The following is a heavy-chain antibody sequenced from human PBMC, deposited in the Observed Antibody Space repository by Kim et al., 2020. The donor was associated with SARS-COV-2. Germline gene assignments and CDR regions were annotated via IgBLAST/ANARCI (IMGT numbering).Heavy chain of an antibody. J-gene: IGHJ4*01. CDR1: GFTLSNNV. CDR3: AKNRGGSDWLFFDS. CDR2: IRSSASAETT. D-gene: IGHD3-9*01. Sequence: GGSLRLSCAASGFTLSNNVMSWVRQAPGRGLEWVSTIRSSASAETTYYADSVNGRFTISRDISKNTLYLELNSLRADDTALYYCAKNRGGSDWLFFDSWG. V-gene: IGHV3-23*01.